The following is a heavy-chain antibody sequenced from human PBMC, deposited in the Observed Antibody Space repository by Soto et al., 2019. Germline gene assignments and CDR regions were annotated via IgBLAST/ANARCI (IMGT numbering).Heavy chain of an antibody. CDR2: IIPILGIA. V-gene: IGHV1-69*08. Sequence: QVQLVQSGAEVKKPGSSVKVSCKASGGTFSSYTISWVRQAPGQGLEWMGRIIPILGIAIYAQKFQGRVTITADKYTSTAYMELRSLRSEDTAVYYCARDSLVDTATYFDYWGQGTLVTVSS. CDR3: ARDSLVDTATYFDY. D-gene: IGHD5-18*01. CDR1: GGTFSSYT. J-gene: IGHJ4*02.